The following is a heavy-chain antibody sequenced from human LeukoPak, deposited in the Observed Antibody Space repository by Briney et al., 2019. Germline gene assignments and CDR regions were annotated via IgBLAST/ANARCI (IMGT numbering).Heavy chain of an antibody. Sequence: GGSLRLSCAASGFTFSSYGMHWVRQGPGKGLGWVAVIWYDGSNKYYADSVKGRFTISRDSSKNTLFLQMNGLRAECRAVYYCARDKGGKAAGHFDYWGQGTLVTVPS. CDR1: GFTFSSYG. V-gene: IGHV3-33*01. CDR3: ARDKGGKAAGHFDY. CDR2: IWYDGSNK. D-gene: IGHD6-13*01. J-gene: IGHJ4*02.